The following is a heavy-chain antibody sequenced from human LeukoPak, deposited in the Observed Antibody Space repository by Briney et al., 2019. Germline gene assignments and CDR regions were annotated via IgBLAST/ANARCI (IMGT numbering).Heavy chain of an antibody. D-gene: IGHD3-22*01. J-gene: IGHJ4*02. CDR3: ATIVVVSSSLEDY. CDR2: IKQDGSEK. CDR1: GFTFTSYW. V-gene: IGHV3-7*03. Sequence: GGSLRLSCVASGFTFTSYWMSWVRQAPGKGLEWVANIKQDGSEKYYVDSVKGRFTISRDNVKKSLYLQMNSLRAEDTAVYYCATIVVVSSSLEDYWGQGTLVTVSS.